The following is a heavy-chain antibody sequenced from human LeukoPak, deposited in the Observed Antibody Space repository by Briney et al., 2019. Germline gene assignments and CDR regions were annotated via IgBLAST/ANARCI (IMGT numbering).Heavy chain of an antibody. V-gene: IGHV3-48*03. Sequence: PGGSLRLSCAASGFTFSSYEMNWVRQAPGKGLEWISYISASGTITHYADSVEGRFTISRDNAKNSLYLQMNSLRAEDTAIYYCAKDWDWELLIFDYWGQGTLVTVSS. D-gene: IGHD1-26*01. CDR3: AKDWDWELLIFDY. J-gene: IGHJ4*02. CDR2: ISASGTIT. CDR1: GFTFSSYE.